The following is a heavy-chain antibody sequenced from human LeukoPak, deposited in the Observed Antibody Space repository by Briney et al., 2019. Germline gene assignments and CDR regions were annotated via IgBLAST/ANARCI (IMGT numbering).Heavy chain of an antibody. CDR2: ILPDGSET. D-gene: IGHD4-17*01. Sequence: GESLKISCKGSGYSFSHYWIGWVRQMPGQSLEWMGLILPDGSETRYSPSFQGQVTISADKSISTAYLQWSSLKASDTAMYYCARSVNYFDFWGQGTLVTVSS. CDR3: ARSVNYFDF. J-gene: IGHJ4*02. CDR1: GYSFSHYW. V-gene: IGHV5-51*01.